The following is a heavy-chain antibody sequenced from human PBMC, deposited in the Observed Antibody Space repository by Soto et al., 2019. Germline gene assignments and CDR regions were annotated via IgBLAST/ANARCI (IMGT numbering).Heavy chain of an antibody. Sequence: EVQLVESGGGLAKPGGSLRLSCAASGFTFSNYSMNWVRQAPGKGLEWVSSISSSSSYIYYADSVKGRFTISRDNAKNSLYLQMTSMRAEDTAVYYCARGNYGDFPLELDYWGQGTLVTVSS. CDR2: ISSSSSYI. CDR1: GFTFSNYS. V-gene: IGHV3-21*01. D-gene: IGHD4-17*01. J-gene: IGHJ4*02. CDR3: ARGNYGDFPLELDY.